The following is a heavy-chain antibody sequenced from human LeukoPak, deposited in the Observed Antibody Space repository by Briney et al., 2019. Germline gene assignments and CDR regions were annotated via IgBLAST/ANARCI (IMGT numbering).Heavy chain of an antibody. V-gene: IGHV4-39*01. J-gene: IGHJ4*02. CDR2: IYYSGST. CDR3: ARASYSYDISGWVPFDY. CDR1: GGSIRSSSYY. Sequence: SETLSLTCTVSGGSIRSSSYYWGWIRQPPGKGLEWIGSIYYSGSTYYNPSLKSRVIISVDTSKNQFSLQLSSVTAADTAVYYCARASYSYDISGWVPFDYWGQGTLVTVSS. D-gene: IGHD3-22*01.